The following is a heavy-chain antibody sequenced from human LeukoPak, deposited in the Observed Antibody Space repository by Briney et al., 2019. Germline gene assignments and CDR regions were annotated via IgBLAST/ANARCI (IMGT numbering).Heavy chain of an antibody. Sequence: SQTLSLTCTVSGDSISSGDYYWSWIRQPPGKGLEWIGYIYYSGSTYYNPSLKSRVTISVDTSKNQFSLKLSSVTAADTAVYYCARDPAYYYDTSGYYGMDVWGQGTTVTVSS. CDR3: ARDPAYYYDTSGYYGMDV. CDR2: IYYSGST. CDR1: GDSISSGDYY. J-gene: IGHJ6*02. V-gene: IGHV4-30-4*01. D-gene: IGHD3-22*01.